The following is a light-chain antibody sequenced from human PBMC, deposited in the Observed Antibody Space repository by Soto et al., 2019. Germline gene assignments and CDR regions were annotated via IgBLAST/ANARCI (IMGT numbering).Light chain of an antibody. J-gene: IGKJ1*01. Sequence: EIVLTQSPATLSLSPGERATLSCRASQSVNTFLAWYQQKPGQSPRLLIYDTSTRATGIPARFSGSGSGTEFTLTISSLQSEDFAVYYCQQYNNWPWTFGQGTKVDI. CDR3: QQYNNWPWT. V-gene: IGKV3-15*01. CDR2: DTS. CDR1: QSVNTF.